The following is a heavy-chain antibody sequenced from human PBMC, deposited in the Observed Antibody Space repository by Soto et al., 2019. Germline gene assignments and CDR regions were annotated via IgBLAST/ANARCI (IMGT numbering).Heavy chain of an antibody. V-gene: IGHV4-30-2*01. Sequence: QLQLQESGSGQVKPSQTLSLTCAVSGGSITTGDYSWNWIRQPPGRGLEWVGYIYDSGSTYYNPSIKSRATISVDRSKNHFSLKLSSVTAADTAVYYCARGRSTSGYPNFDPWGQGTLVTVSS. CDR1: GGSITTGDYS. CDR2: IYDSGST. D-gene: IGHD3-22*01. CDR3: ARGRSTSGYPNFDP. J-gene: IGHJ5*02.